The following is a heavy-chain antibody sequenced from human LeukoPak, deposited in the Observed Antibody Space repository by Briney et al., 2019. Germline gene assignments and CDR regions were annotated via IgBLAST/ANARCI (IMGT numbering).Heavy chain of an antibody. CDR3: ARPSIAVAGSFDY. CDR2: IYYSGST. CDR1: GGSISSSSYY. J-gene: IGHJ4*02. D-gene: IGHD6-19*01. Sequence: PSETLSLTCTVSGGSISSSSYYWGWIRQPPGKGLEWIGSIYYSGSTYYNPSLKSRVTISVDTSKNQFSLKLSSVTAADTAVYYCARPSIAVAGSFDYWAREPWSPSPQ. V-gene: IGHV4-39*01.